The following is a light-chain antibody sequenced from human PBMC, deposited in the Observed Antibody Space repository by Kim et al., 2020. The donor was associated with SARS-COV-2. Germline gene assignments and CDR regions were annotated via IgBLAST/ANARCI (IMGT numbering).Light chain of an antibody. Sequence: KVTIACSGISSNIGNNYVSWYQQLPGTAPKLLIYDNNERPSGIPDRFSGSKSGTSATLGITGLQTGDEADYYCGTWDSSLSAGWVFGGGTQLTVL. CDR3: GTWDSSLSAGWV. CDR1: SSNIGNNY. CDR2: DNN. J-gene: IGLJ3*02. V-gene: IGLV1-51*01.